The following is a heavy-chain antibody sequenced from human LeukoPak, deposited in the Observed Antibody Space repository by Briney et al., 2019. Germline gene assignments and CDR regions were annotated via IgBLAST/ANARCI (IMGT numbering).Heavy chain of an antibody. CDR1: GFTFSNFW. CDR3: ARGRGDSSSWYFDY. Sequence: PGGSLRLSCAASGFTFSNFWMTWVRQAPGKGLEWVANVKQGGSEKSCVDSVKGRFTISRDNAKNSLYLQMNSLRVEDTAVYYCARGRGDSSSWYFDYWGQGTLVTVSS. J-gene: IGHJ4*02. V-gene: IGHV3-7*01. D-gene: IGHD6-13*01. CDR2: VKQGGSEK.